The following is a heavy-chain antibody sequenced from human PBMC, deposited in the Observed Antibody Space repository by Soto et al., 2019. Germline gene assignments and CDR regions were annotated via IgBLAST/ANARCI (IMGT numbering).Heavy chain of an antibody. Sequence: QVQLVQSGAEVKKPGSSVKVSCKASGGTFSSYAISWVRQAPGQGLEWMGGIIPIFGTANYAQKFHGRVTITADESTSTAYMELSSLRSEDTAVYYCAREDITMVRGVIINRLYYFDYWGQGTLVTVSS. V-gene: IGHV1-69*01. CDR1: GGTFSSYA. CDR3: AREDITMVRGVIINRLYYFDY. CDR2: IIPIFGTA. D-gene: IGHD3-10*01. J-gene: IGHJ4*02.